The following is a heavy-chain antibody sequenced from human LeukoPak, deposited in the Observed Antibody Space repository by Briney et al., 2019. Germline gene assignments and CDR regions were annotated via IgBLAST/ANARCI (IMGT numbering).Heavy chain of an antibody. CDR3: AKSETSRSYYGFDY. D-gene: IGHD3-10*01. CDR1: GFTFSSYA. J-gene: IGHJ4*02. Sequence: PGGSLRLSCAASGFTFSSYAMSWVRQAPGKGLEWVPAISGSGGSTYYADSVKGRLTISRDNSKNTLYLQMNSLRAEDTAVYYCAKSETSRSYYGFDYWGQGTLVTVSS. CDR2: ISGSGGST. V-gene: IGHV3-23*01.